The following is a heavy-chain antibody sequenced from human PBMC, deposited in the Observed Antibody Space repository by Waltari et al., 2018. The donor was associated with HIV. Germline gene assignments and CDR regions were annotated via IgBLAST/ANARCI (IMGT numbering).Heavy chain of an antibody. CDR3: ATLSYYYDSSGYSRYYGMDV. V-gene: IGHV4-59*01. CDR1: GGSISSYY. D-gene: IGHD3-22*01. CDR2: IYYSGST. Sequence: QVQLQESGPGLVKPSETLSLTCTVSGGSISSYYWSWIRQPPGKGLEWIGYIYYSGSTNYHPSLQRRVTISVDTSKIQFSLKLSSVTAADTAVYYCATLSYYYDSSGYSRYYGMDVWGQGTTVTVSS. J-gene: IGHJ6*02.